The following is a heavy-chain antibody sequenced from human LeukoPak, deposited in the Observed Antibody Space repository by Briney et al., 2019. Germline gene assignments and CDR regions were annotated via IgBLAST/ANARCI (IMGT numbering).Heavy chain of an antibody. D-gene: IGHD3-10*01. CDR3: AGDGSGSYGKDYYYYMDV. J-gene: IGHJ6*03. Sequence: ASVKVSCKASGYTFTGYYVHWVRQAPGQGLEWMGWINPNSGGTNYAQKLQGRVTMTRDTSISTAYMELSSLRSEDTAVYYCAGDGSGSYGKDYYYYMDVWGKGTTVTISS. CDR1: GYTFTGYY. V-gene: IGHV1-2*02. CDR2: INPNSGGT.